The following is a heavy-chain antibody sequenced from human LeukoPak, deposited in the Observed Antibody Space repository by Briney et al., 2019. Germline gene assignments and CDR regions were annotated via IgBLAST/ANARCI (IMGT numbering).Heavy chain of an antibody. CDR3: ARDPRGSGSYYVSAFDI. Sequence: PGGSLRLSCTASGFTYSSYSMNWVRQAPGKGLEWVSYISSSSSTIYYADSVKDRFTVSRDNVQNSPYLQMNSLRAEDTAVYHCARDPRGSGSYYVSAFDIWGQGTVVTASS. D-gene: IGHD3-10*01. CDR2: ISSSSSTI. CDR1: GFTYSSYS. J-gene: IGHJ3*02. V-gene: IGHV3-48*01.